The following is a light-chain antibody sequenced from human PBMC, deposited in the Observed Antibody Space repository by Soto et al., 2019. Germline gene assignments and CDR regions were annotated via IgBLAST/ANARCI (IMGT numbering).Light chain of an antibody. Sequence: QSALTQPASVSGSPGQSISISCTGSRSDVGSYNFVSWYQLFPGKAPKLIIYEADKRPSGVSSRFSGSKSGFTASLTISGRQADDEADYFCSSYAGDSALIFGGGTQLTVL. CDR2: EAD. V-gene: IGLV2-23*01. CDR3: SSYAGDSALI. J-gene: IGLJ2*01. CDR1: RSDVGSYNF.